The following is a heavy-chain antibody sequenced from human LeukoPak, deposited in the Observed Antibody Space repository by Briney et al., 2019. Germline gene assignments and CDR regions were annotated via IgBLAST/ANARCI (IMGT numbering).Heavy chain of an antibody. CDR1: GGSISSYY. D-gene: IGHD6-13*01. J-gene: IGHJ4*02. Sequence: SETLSLTCTVSGGSISSYYWSWIRQPPGKGLEWIGYIYYSGSTNYNPSLKSRVTISVDTSKNQFSLKLNSVTAADTAVYYCARDPSSKQLAFDYWGQGTLVTVSS. CDR3: ARDPSSKQLAFDY. V-gene: IGHV4-59*12. CDR2: IYYSGST.